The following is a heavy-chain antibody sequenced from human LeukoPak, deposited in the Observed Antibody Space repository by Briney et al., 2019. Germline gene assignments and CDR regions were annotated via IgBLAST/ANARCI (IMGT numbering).Heavy chain of an antibody. J-gene: IGHJ4*02. CDR3: ARHGGGGESYPRVFDY. D-gene: IGHD1-26*01. CDR2: IYYSGST. Sequence: SDTLSLTCTASGGSISPYYWSWIRQPPGKGLEWIGYIYYSGSTNYNPSLKSRVIISVDTSKNQFSLKLNSVTAADTAMYYCARHGGGGESYPRVFDYWGRGNLVTVSS. CDR1: GGSISPYY. V-gene: IGHV4-59*08.